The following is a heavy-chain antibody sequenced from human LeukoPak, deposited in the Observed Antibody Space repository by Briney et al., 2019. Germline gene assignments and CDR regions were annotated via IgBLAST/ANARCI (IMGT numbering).Heavy chain of an antibody. Sequence: GASVKVSCKASGYTFTSYGISWVRQAPGQGLEWMGWISAYSGNTNFAQRFQGRVTMTTDTSTSTAYMELRSLSSDDTAVYYCARGLQYSSASRFDYWGQGTLVTVSS. J-gene: IGHJ4*02. CDR3: ARGLQYSSASRFDY. CDR1: GYTFTSYG. V-gene: IGHV1-18*01. D-gene: IGHD6-6*01. CDR2: ISAYSGNT.